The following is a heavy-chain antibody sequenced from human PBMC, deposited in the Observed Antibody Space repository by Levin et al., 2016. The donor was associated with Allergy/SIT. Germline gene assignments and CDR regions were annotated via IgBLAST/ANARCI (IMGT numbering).Heavy chain of an antibody. J-gene: IGHJ6*01. D-gene: IGHD3-10*01. V-gene: IGHV3-30*18. CDR3: AKDRHGASWFGTPDADWDYFYHFGMDA. Sequence: GESLKISCAASGFTFSDYGLHWVRQAPGKGLDWVAAISFVGDKKYYAESVKGRFTISRDNSKNKLYLQLDSLRPEDTALYYCAKDRHGASWFGTPDADWDYFYHFGMDAWGRGTTVTVSS. CDR2: ISFVGDKK. CDR1: GFTFSDYG.